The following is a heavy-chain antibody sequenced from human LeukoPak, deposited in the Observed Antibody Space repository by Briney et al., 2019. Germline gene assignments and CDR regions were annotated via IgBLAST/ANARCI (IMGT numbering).Heavy chain of an antibody. Sequence: SETLSLTCTVSGGSISSSSYYWGWIRQPPGKGLEWIGSIYYSGSTYYNPSLKSRVTISVDTSKNQFSLKLSSVTAADTAVYYCAREGGLRVGAKSLWGQGTLVTVSS. V-gene: IGHV4-39*07. CDR1: GGSISSSSYY. J-gene: IGHJ4*02. D-gene: IGHD1-26*01. CDR2: IYYSGST. CDR3: AREGGLRVGAKSL.